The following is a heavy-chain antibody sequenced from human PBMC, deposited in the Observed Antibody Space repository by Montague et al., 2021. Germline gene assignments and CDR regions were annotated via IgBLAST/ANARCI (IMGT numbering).Heavy chain of an antibody. D-gene: IGHD2-15*01. CDR3: ARDREAAPFDY. Sequence: SETLSLTCTVSGYSISSGYYWGWIRQPPGKGLEWIWSIFHSGSTYYNPSLKSRVTISVDTSKNQFSLKLTSVTAADTALYYCARDREAAPFDYWGQGTLVTVSS. CDR1: GYSISSGYY. CDR2: IFHSGST. V-gene: IGHV4-38-2*02. J-gene: IGHJ4*02.